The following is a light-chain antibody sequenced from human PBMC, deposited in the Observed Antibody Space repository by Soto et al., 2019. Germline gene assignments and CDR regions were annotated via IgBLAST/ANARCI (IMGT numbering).Light chain of an antibody. CDR1: SSDVGSYNL. CDR2: EVN. J-gene: IGLJ1*01. CDR3: CSYAGSNLYV. V-gene: IGLV2-23*02. Sequence: ALTQPASVSGSPGQSITISCTGGSSDVGSYNLVSWYQQHPGKAPKLMIYEVNKRPSGVSKRFSGSKSGNTASLTISGLQPEDEADYFCCSYAGSNLYVFVTGTKVTVL.